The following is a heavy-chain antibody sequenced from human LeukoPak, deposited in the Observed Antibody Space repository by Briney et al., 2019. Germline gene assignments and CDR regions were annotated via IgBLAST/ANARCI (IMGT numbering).Heavy chain of an antibody. CDR2: IDWDDDK. Sequence: TLSLTCNVSGGSINSYYWSWIRQPPGKALEWLARIDWDDDKYYSTSLKTRLTISKDTSKNQVVLTMTNMDPVDTATYYCARMWYYDSSGSIDYWGQGTLVTVSS. J-gene: IGHJ4*02. CDR3: ARMWYYDSSGSIDY. V-gene: IGHV2-70*11. CDR1: GGSINSYY. D-gene: IGHD3-22*01.